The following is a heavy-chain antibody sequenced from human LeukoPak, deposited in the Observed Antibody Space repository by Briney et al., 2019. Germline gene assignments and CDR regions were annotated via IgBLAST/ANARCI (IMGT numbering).Heavy chain of an antibody. Sequence: ASVKVSCKASGYTFTSYGISWVRQTPGQGLEWMGWIIAYIGTTNYAQKLQGRVTMTTDTSTSTAYMELRSLRFDDTAVYYCGRVEDIVVLQAAMPHENLFDPWVRGTLVTVSS. CDR1: GYTFTSYG. CDR3: GRVEDIVVLQAAMPHENLFDP. CDR2: IIAYIGTT. D-gene: IGHD2-2*01. V-gene: IGHV1-18*01. J-gene: IGHJ5*02.